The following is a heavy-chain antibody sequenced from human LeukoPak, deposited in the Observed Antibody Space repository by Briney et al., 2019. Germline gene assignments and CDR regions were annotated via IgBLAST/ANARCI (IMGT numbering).Heavy chain of an antibody. CDR2: ISDSGGST. J-gene: IGHJ4*02. CDR1: GFTFSSYA. Sequence: GGSLRLSCAASGFTFSSYAMSWVRQAPGKGLEWVSAISDSGGSTYYADSVKGRFTISRDNSKNTLYLQMNSLRVEDTAIYYCAKAPQGKSGYALPANWGQGTLVTVSS. CDR3: AKAPQGKSGYALPAN. V-gene: IGHV3-23*01. D-gene: IGHD5-12*01.